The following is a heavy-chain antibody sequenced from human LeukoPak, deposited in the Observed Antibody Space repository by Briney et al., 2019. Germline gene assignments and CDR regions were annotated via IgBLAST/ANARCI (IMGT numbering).Heavy chain of an antibody. CDR1: GGSISSSNW. CDR3: ARYGGGASYYYYYYYMDV. CDR2: IYHSQST. V-gene: IGHV4-4*02. J-gene: IGHJ6*03. Sequence: SGTLSLTCAVSGGSISSSNWWSWVRQPPGKGLEWIGEIYHSQSTNYNPSLKSRVTISVDKSKNQFSRKLSSVTAADTAVYYCARYGGGASYYYYYYYMDVRGKGTTVTVSS. D-gene: IGHD3-16*01.